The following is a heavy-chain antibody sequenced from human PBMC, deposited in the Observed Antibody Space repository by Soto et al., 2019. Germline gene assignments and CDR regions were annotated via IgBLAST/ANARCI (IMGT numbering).Heavy chain of an antibody. CDR1: GYTFTSYA. CDR3: ARDHSFGGPFDP. CDR2: INAGNGNT. V-gene: IGHV1-3*01. Sequence: ASVKVSCKASGYTFTSYAMHWVRQAPGQKLEWMGWINAGNGNTKYSQKFQGRVTITRDTSASTAYMELSSLRSDDTAVYYCARDHSFGGPFDPWGQGTLVTVSS. D-gene: IGHD3-10*01. J-gene: IGHJ5*02.